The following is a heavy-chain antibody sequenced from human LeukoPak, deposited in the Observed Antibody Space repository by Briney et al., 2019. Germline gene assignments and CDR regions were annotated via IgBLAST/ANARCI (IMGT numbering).Heavy chain of an antibody. D-gene: IGHD3-22*01. CDR1: GYTFTSYG. CDR3: ARDSSGFPRDASDY. CDR2: ISAYNGHT. V-gene: IGHV1-18*01. J-gene: IGHJ4*02. Sequence: ASVKVSCKASGYTFTSYGINWVRQAPGQGLEWMGWISAYNGHTNYAQKLQGRVTMTTDTSTSTAHMELGSLRSDDTAVYFCARDSSGFPRDASDYWGQGTLVTVSS.